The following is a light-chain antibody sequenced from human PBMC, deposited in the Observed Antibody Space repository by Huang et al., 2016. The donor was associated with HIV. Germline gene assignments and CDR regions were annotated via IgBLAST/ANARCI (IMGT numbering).Light chain of an antibody. V-gene: IGKV3-11*01. CDR2: DAS. CDR1: QNVSSY. CDR3: HQRSNWPRT. J-gene: IGKJ1*01. Sequence: EIVLTQSPDTLSLSPGERAALSCRARQNVSSYLAWYQQKPGQAPRLLIYDASNRATGIPARFSGSGSGTDFTLTISSLEPEDFAVYFCHQRSNWPRTFGQGTKVEIK.